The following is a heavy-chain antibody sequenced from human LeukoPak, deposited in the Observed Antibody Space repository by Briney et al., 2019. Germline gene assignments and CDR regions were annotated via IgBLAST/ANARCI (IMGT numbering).Heavy chain of an antibody. Sequence: GGSLRLSCAASGFTFSSYAMHWVRQAPGKGLEWVAVISYDGSNKYYADSVKGRFTISRDNSKNTLYLQMNSLRAEDTAVYYCASSGSYRNDAFDIWGQGTMVTVSS. CDR1: GFTFSSYA. CDR3: ASSGSYRNDAFDI. V-gene: IGHV3-30-3*01. J-gene: IGHJ3*02. CDR2: ISYDGSNK. D-gene: IGHD1-26*01.